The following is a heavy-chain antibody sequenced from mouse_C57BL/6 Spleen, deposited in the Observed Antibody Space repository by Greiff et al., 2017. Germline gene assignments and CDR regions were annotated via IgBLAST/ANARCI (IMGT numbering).Heavy chain of an antibody. CDR3: ARQGAAQATSSWFAY. J-gene: IGHJ3*01. Sequence: EVQLVESGGDLVKPGGSLKLSCAASGFTFSSYGMSWVRQTPDKRLEWVATISSGGSYTYYPDSVKGRFTISRDNAKNTLYLQMSSLKSEDTAMYYCARQGAAQATSSWFAYWGQGTLVTVSA. CDR1: GFTFSSYG. CDR2: ISSGGSYT. D-gene: IGHD3-2*02. V-gene: IGHV5-6*01.